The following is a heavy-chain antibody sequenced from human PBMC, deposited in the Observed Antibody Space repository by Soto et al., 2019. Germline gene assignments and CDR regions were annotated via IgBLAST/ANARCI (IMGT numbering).Heavy chain of an antibody. CDR3: AKESYDSSGYLDY. J-gene: IGHJ4*02. V-gene: IGHV3-30*18. Sequence: QVQLVESGGGVVQPGRSLRLSCAASGFTFSSYGMHWVRQAPGKGLEWVAVISYDGSNKYYADSVKGRFTISRDNSKNKMYLQMNSLRAEDTAVYYCAKESYDSSGYLDYWGQGTLVTVSS. CDR1: GFTFSSYG. D-gene: IGHD3-22*01. CDR2: ISYDGSNK.